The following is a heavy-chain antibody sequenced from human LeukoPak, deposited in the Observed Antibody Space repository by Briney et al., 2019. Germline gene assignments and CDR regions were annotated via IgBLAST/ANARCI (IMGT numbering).Heavy chain of an antibody. CDR1: GYAFTSYD. CDR2: MNPNSGDT. V-gene: IGHV1-8*01. Sequence: ASVKVSCKASGYAFTSYDINWVRQATGQGLEWRGSMNPNSGDTGYAQKFQGRVTMTRNTSISTAYMVLSSLRSEDTAVYYCARISNMATTPDSWGQGTLVTVSS. J-gene: IGHJ4*02. D-gene: IGHD5-24*01. CDR3: ARISNMATTPDS.